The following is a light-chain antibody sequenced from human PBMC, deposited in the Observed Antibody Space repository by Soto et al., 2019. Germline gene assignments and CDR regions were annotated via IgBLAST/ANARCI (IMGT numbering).Light chain of an antibody. CDR1: SSDVGSYNL. Sequence: QSVLTQPASVSESPGQSITISCTGTSSDVGSYNLVSWCQQHPGKAPKLMIYEVSKRPSGVSNRFSGSKSGNTASLTISGLQAEDEADYYCCSYAGSSTFYVFGTGTKVTVL. CDR3: CSYAGSSTFYV. CDR2: EVS. J-gene: IGLJ1*01. V-gene: IGLV2-23*02.